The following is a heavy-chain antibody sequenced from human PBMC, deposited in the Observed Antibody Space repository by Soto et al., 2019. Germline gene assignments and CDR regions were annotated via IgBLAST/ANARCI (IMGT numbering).Heavy chain of an antibody. V-gene: IGHV3-53*01. Sequence: EVKLVESGGGLMQPGGSLRLSCAASGFSVGGNPMTWVRQAPGKGLEWVAVIHTGGATFYADPVKGRFTISRDNYKNTVYLQMNSLTAGDTAMYFCARGVNDYSWGQGTLVTSSS. CDR2: IHTGGAT. CDR1: GFSVGGNP. J-gene: IGHJ4*02. D-gene: IGHD3-3*01. CDR3: ARGVNDYS.